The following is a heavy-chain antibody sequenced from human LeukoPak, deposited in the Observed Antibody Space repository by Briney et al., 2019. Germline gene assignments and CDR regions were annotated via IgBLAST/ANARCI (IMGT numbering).Heavy chain of an antibody. J-gene: IGHJ4*02. CDR1: GFTFSSYE. V-gene: IGHV3-48*03. CDR3: ARDIGFGYYDSSGPEDYFDY. D-gene: IGHD3-22*01. Sequence: GGSLRLSCAASGFTFSSYEMNWVRQAPGKGLEWVSYISSSGSTIYYADSVKGRFTISRDNAKNSLYLQMNSLRAEDTAVYYCARDIGFGYYDSSGPEDYFDYWGQGTLVTVSS. CDR2: ISSSGSTI.